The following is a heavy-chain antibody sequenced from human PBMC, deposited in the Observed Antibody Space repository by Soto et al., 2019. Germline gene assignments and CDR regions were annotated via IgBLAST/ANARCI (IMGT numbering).Heavy chain of an antibody. V-gene: IGHV3-23*01. Sequence: EMQLLESGGGLVQSGGSLRLSCEVSGSTSNRYAMNWVRQAPGRGLEWVSGISGSCGSTYYADSVKGRFTISRDNPRNTVYLEMNSLSGEDTAVYYCARDRDTTAMVDYYYGMDVWGQGTTVTVSS. CDR3: ARDRDTTAMVDYYYGMDV. CDR1: GSTSNRYA. D-gene: IGHD5-18*01. CDR2: ISGSCGST. J-gene: IGHJ6*02.